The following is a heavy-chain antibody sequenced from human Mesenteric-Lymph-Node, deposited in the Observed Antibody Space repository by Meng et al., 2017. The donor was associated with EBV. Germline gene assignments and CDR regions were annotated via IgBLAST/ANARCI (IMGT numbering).Heavy chain of an antibody. V-gene: IGHV3-30-3*01. D-gene: IGHD3-10*01. J-gene: IGHJ4*02. Sequence: QVQLVESGXGVVQPGRSLRPSCAVSGFTFRSYALYWVRQAPGKGLEWVAFISYDGNKKYYADSVNGRFTISRDNSKDTLDLHMNGLRGEDTAVYYCATGQGDSRYYFDSWSQGTLVTVSS. CDR3: ATGQGDSRYYFDS. CDR1: GFTFRSYA. CDR2: ISYDGNKK.